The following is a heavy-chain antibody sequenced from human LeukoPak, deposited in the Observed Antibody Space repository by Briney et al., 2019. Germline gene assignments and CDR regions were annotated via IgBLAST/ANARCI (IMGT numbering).Heavy chain of an antibody. D-gene: IGHD2-21*01. CDR1: GGSISSYY. V-gene: IGHV4-4*09. CDR3: ARHEGWGSNYFDF. Sequence: SETLSLTCTVSGGSISSYYWSWIRQTPGKGLEWIGYIYTSGSTNYIPSLKSRVTISLDTSENQFSLKLSSVTAADTAMYYCARHEGWGSNYFDFWGQGTLVTVSS. CDR2: IYTSGST. J-gene: IGHJ4*02.